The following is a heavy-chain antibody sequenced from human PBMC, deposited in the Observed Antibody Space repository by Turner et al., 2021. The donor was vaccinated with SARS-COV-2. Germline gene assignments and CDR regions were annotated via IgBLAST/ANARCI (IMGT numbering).Heavy chain of an antibody. Sequence: EVQLVESGGGLIQPGGSLRLSCAASGVTVSSNYMSWVRQAPGKGLKWVSVIYSGGSTFYSDSVKGRFTISRDNSKNTLYLQMNSLRAEDTAVYYCARGGHYYYGLDVWGQGTTVTVSS. CDR2: IYSGGST. CDR3: ARGGHYYYGLDV. D-gene: IGHD3-10*01. CDR1: GVTVSSNY. V-gene: IGHV3-53*01. J-gene: IGHJ6*02.